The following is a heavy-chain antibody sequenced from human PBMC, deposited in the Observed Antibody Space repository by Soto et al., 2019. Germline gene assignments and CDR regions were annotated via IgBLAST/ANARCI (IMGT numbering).Heavy chain of an antibody. V-gene: IGHV3-33*01. CDR3: ARADYYDSSGYYHNWFDP. CDR2: IWYDGSNK. D-gene: IGHD3-22*01. J-gene: IGHJ5*02. CDR1: GFTFSSYG. Sequence: QVQLVESGGGVVQPGRSLRLSCAASGFTFSSYGMHWVRQAPGKGLEWVAVIWYDGSNKYYADSVKGRFTISRDNSKNTLYLQMNSLRAEDTAVYYCARADYYDSSGYYHNWFDPWRQGTLVTVSS.